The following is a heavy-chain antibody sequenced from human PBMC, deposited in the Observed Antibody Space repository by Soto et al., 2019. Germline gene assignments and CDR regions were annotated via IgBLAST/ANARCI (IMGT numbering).Heavy chain of an antibody. D-gene: IGHD3-3*02. Sequence: GGSLRLSCAASGFTFSSFGMHWVRQAPGKGLEWVAVISYDGTEEKYADSVKGRATVSRDNSKNTVCLQMNRLRGDDSAIYYCAKGRFDVVTISPFDHWGQGTLVTVSS. CDR2: ISYDGTEE. CDR1: GFTFSSFG. CDR3: AKGRFDVVTISPFDH. V-gene: IGHV3-30*18. J-gene: IGHJ4*01.